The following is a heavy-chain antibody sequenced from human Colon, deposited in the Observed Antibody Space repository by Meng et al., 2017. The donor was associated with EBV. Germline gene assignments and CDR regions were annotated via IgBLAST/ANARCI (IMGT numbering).Heavy chain of an antibody. J-gene: IGHJ5*02. CDR3: ARHFINWFDP. Sequence: QAPLHESGHGLFKPSGALSLPCSVSGGSIGSYYWSWIRQPTGKGLEWIGYIYYSGSTNYTPSLKSRVTISVDTSKNQFSLKLSSVTAADTAVYYCARHFINWFDPWGQGTLVTVSS. CDR2: IYYSGST. CDR1: GGSIGSYY. V-gene: IGHV4-59*08.